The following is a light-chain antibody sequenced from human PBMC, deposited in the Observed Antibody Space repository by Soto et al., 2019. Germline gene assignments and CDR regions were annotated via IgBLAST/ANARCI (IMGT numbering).Light chain of an antibody. V-gene: IGLV2-14*01. J-gene: IGLJ1*01. Sequence: QSALTQPASVSGSPGQSITISCTGTSSDVGTYNYVSWYQHHPGKAPKLIIYEVSNRPSGVSNRFSGSKSGNTASLTISGLQAEDEADYYCSSYTVSVAPYVFGTGTKVTVL. CDR2: EVS. CDR3: SSYTVSVAPYV. CDR1: SSDVGTYNY.